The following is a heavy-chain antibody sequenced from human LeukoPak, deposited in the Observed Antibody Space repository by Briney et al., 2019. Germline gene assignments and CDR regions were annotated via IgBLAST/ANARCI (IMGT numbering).Heavy chain of an antibody. CDR1: GGSISSSSYY. CDR2: IYYSGST. J-gene: IGHJ5*02. Sequence: SETLSLTCTVSGGSISSSSYYWGWIRQPPGKGLEWIGSIYYSGSTYYNPSLKSRVTISADTSKNQFSLKLNSVTAADTAVYYCARHRGRTRTDGWFDPWGQGTLVTVSS. CDR3: ARHRGRTRTDGWFDP. V-gene: IGHV4-39*01. D-gene: IGHD1-14*01.